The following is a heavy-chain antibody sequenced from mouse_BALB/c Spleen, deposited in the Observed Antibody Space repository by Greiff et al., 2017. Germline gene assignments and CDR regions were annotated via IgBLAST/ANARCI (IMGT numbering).Heavy chain of an antibody. CDR3: TREEYYYAMDY. D-gene: IGHD5-2*01. J-gene: IGHJ4*01. Sequence: EVKLVESGGGLVKPGGSLKLSCAASGFTFSSYTMSWVRQTPEKRLEWVATISSGGSYTYYPDSVKGRFTISRDNAKNTLYLQMSSLKSEDTAMYYCTREEYYYAMDYWGQGTLVTVSS. V-gene: IGHV5-6-4*01. CDR1: GFTFSSYT. CDR2: ISSGGSYT.